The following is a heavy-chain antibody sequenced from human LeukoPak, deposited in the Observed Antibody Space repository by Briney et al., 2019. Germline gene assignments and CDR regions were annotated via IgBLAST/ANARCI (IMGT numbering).Heavy chain of an antibody. J-gene: IGHJ4*02. CDR3: AKWDFDY. Sequence: GGSLRLSCAASGFTFSGYGMHWVRQAPGKGLEWVAVISYDGSYRYYADSVQGRFTISRDNSKNTLYLQMNSLRPDDTAVYYCAKWDFDYWGQGTLVTVSS. CDR1: GFTFSGYG. CDR2: ISYDGSYR. V-gene: IGHV3-30*18.